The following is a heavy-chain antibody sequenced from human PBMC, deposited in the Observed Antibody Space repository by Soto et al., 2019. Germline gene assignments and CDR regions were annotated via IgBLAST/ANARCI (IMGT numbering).Heavy chain of an antibody. CDR1: GGSVRAPDW. CDR2: VHISEHS. V-gene: IGHV4-4*02. CDR3: ARVRQGCSANNCYFDP. D-gene: IGHD1-1*01. J-gene: IGHJ5*01. Sequence: QVHLQESGPGLVAPSGTLSLTCTLSGGSVRAPDWWNWVRQSPDKGLEWIAEVHISEHSNYNPSLRSRVSMSIDGSKNQFYLNLNSVTAADTAIYYCARVRQGCSANNCYFDPWGQGTQVTISS.